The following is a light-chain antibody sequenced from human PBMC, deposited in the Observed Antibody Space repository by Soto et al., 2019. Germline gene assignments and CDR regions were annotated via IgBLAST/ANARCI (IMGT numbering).Light chain of an antibody. CDR2: GAS. CDR3: LQDYNYPWA. J-gene: IGKJ1*01. CDR1: RSVSSN. V-gene: IGKV3-15*01. Sequence: EIVMTQSPATLSVSPGERATLSCRASRSVSSNLAWYQQKPGQAPRLLMYGASTRATGIPARFSGSGSGTEFTLTISSLQSEDFATYYCLQDYNYPWAFGQGTRVEV.